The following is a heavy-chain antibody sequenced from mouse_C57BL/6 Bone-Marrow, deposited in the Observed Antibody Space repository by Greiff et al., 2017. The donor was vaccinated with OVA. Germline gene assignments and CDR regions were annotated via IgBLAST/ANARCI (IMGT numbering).Heavy chain of an antibody. J-gene: IGHJ2*01. CDR2: IYPGSGST. Sequence: QVQLQQSGPELVKPGASVKLSCKASGYTFTNYDINWVKQRPGQGLEWIGRIYPGSGSTKYNEKFKGKATLTADTSSSTAYMQLHSLTSEDSAVYFCARRLTTVIATDYWGQGTTLTVSS. D-gene: IGHD1-1*01. CDR3: ARRLTTVIATDY. CDR1: GYTFTNYD. V-gene: IGHV1-85*01.